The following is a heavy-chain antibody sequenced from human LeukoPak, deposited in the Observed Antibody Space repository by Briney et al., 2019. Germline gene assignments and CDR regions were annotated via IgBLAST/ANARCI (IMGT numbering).Heavy chain of an antibody. J-gene: IGHJ1*01. D-gene: IGHD2-2*01. Sequence: GGSLRLSCEASGFTFSSYSMNWVRQAPGKGLEWVSVIYSGGSTYYADSVKGRFTISRDNSKNTLYLQMNSLRAEDTAVYYCARDMPENTIEAFQHWGQGTLVTVSS. CDR3: ARDMPENTIEAFQH. CDR2: IYSGGST. CDR1: GFTFSSYS. V-gene: IGHV3-66*01.